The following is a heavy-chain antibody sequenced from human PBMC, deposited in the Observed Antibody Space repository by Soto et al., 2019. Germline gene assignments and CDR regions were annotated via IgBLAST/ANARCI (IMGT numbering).Heavy chain of an antibody. Sequence: PGESLKISCKVSGYSFSSFWITWVRQMPGKGLEWMGRIDPSDSYANYSPSFQGHVTFSADKSINTAYLQWSSLKASDTAMYYCATASVDKAEGWFDSWGQGTLVTVSS. CDR2: IDPSDSYA. CDR1: GYSFSSFW. V-gene: IGHV5-10-1*01. D-gene: IGHD5-18*01. J-gene: IGHJ5*01. CDR3: ATASVDKAEGWFDS.